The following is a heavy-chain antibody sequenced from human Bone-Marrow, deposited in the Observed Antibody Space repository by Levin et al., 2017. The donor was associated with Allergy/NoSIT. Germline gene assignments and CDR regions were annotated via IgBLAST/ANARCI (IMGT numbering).Heavy chain of an antibody. Sequence: SVKVTCKASGGTFSRFAISWVRQAPGQGLEWMGRIIPILGLPDYAQRFQDRITITADRSASTAYLEMRSLRSEDTAVYYCARPMSTVATRGLDYWGQGSLITVSS. CDR3: ARPMSTVATRGLDY. V-gene: IGHV1-69*04. CDR2: IIPILGLP. J-gene: IGHJ4*02. D-gene: IGHD5-12*01. CDR1: GGTFSRFA.